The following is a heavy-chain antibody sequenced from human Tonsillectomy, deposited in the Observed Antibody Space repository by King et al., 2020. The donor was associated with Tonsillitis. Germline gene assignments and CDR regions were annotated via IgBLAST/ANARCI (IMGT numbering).Heavy chain of an antibody. CDR1: GFTFSNFG. CDR2: ISNGGDIT. D-gene: IGHD2-8*01. V-gene: IGHV3-23*04. CDR3: AKAVFQNGLYEY. Sequence: VQLVESGGGLVQPGGSLRLSCAASGFTFSNFGISWVRQAPGKGLEWVSDISNGGDITYYADSVKGRFTISRDNSKNTLYLQMNSLRAEDTALYYCAKAVFQNGLYEYWGQGTRVTVSS. J-gene: IGHJ4*02.